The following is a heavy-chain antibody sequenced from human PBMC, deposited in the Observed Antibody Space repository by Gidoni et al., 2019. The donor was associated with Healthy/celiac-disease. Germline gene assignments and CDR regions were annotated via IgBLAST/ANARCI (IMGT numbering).Heavy chain of an antibody. CDR3: ARVGDTGTGSFDH. D-gene: IGHD5-18*01. CDR2: INPSVGTA. J-gene: IGHJ4*02. Sequence: QVQRLQSGAEVKKPGFSVMVSCKASAGTFSSYAISWVRQAPGKGLEWMGGINPSVGTANYAQKLQGRVMITADESTSTAHMELSSLRSEDTAVYYCARVGDTGTGSFDHWGQGTLVTVSS. CDR1: AGTFSSYA. V-gene: IGHV1-69*01.